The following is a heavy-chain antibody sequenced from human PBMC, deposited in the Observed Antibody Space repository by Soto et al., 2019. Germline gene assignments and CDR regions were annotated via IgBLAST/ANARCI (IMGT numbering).Heavy chain of an antibody. CDR2: IDPSDSYT. D-gene: IGHD5-18*01. V-gene: IGHV5-10-1*01. CDR1: GYSFTSYW. CDR3: ASPLDVDTAMGGGTNYGMDV. Sequence: VESLKISCKGSGYSFTSYWISWLRQMPGKGLEWIGRIDPSDSYTNYSPSFQGHVTISADKSISTAYLQWSSLKASDTAMYYCASPLDVDTAMGGGTNYGMDVWGQGTTVTVSS. J-gene: IGHJ6*02.